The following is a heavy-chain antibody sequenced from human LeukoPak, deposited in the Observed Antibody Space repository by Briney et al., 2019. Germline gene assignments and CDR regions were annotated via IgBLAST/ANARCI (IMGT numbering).Heavy chain of an antibody. CDR2: IYYSGST. D-gene: IGHD3-22*01. CDR3: ARGQNYYDGSGRFDH. V-gene: IGHV4-59*01. CDR1: GGSISSYY. Sequence: SETLSLTCNVSGGSISSYYWSWIRQTPGKELEWLGYIYYSGSTNYNPSLKSRVTISVDTSKNQFSLRLSSVTAADTAVYYCARGQNYYDGSGRFDHWGQGTLVTVSS. J-gene: IGHJ4*02.